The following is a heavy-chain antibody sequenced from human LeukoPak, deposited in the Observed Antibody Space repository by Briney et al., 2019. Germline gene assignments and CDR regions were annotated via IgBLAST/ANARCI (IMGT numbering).Heavy chain of an antibody. D-gene: IGHD3-10*01. CDR2: IYPGDSDT. Sequence: GESLKIFCKGSGYSFTTYWIGWVRQMPGKGLEWMGIIYPGDSDTRYSPSFQGQVTISADKSITTAYLQWSSLKASDTAVYYCARPNPRSWDFDYWGQGTLVTVSS. CDR3: ARPNPRSWDFDY. J-gene: IGHJ4*02. V-gene: IGHV5-51*01. CDR1: GYSFTTYW.